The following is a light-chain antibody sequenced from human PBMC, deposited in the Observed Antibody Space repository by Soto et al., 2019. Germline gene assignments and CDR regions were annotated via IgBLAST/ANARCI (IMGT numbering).Light chain of an antibody. CDR2: GAS. Sequence: EIVLTQSPATLSVSPGERVTLSCRASQSVDINLAWYQQKPGQAPRLLIYGASTRATDMPGRFSGRGSGTEFTLTINSLQSEDFAIYYCQQRSGWYTFGQGTKLEIK. J-gene: IGKJ2*01. V-gene: IGKV3-15*01. CDR1: QSVDIN. CDR3: QQRSGWYT.